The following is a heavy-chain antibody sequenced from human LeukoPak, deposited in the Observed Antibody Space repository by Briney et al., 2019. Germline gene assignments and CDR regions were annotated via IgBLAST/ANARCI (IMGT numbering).Heavy chain of an antibody. D-gene: IGHD7-27*01. CDR2: ISSSSSSYI. Sequence: AGGSLRLSCAASGFTFSSYSMNWVRQAPGKGLEWVSSISSSSSSYIYYADSVKGRFTISRDNAKNSLYLQMNSLRAEDTAVYYCARAKTGDAFDIWGQGTMVTVSS. V-gene: IGHV3-21*01. J-gene: IGHJ3*02. CDR3: ARAKTGDAFDI. CDR1: GFTFSSYS.